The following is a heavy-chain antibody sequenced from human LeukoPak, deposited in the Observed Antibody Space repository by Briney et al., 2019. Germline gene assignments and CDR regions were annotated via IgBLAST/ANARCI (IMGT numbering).Heavy chain of an antibody. Sequence: KSGGTLRRSCAASGFTFSSYAMNWVRQAPGKGREWVSSISSSSSYIYYADSVKGRFTISRDNAKNSLYLQMNSLRAEDTAVYYCARERGDGYNPSDYWGQGTLVTVSS. V-gene: IGHV3-21*01. CDR3: ARERGDGYNPSDY. J-gene: IGHJ4*02. CDR1: GFTFSSYA. D-gene: IGHD5-24*01. CDR2: ISSSSSYI.